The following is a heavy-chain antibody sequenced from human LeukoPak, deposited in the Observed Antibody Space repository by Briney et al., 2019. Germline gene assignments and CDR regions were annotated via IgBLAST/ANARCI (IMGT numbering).Heavy chain of an antibody. Sequence: ASVKVSCKASGYTFTGYYMHWVRQAPGQGLEWMGWINPNSGGTNYAQRFQGRVTMTRDTSISTAYMELSRLRSDDTAVYYCARDNLPGIAAAGRRNWFDPWGQGTLVTVSS. V-gene: IGHV1-2*02. CDR1: GYTFTGYY. D-gene: IGHD6-13*01. J-gene: IGHJ5*02. CDR2: INPNSGGT. CDR3: ARDNLPGIAAAGRRNWFDP.